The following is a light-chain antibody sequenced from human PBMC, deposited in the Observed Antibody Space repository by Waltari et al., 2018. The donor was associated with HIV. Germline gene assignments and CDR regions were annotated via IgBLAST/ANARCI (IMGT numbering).Light chain of an antibody. CDR3: QQYYSAPVT. V-gene: IGKV4-1*01. J-gene: IGKJ4*01. CDR2: WAS. CDR1: QSVLYSSNNNNY. Sequence: DIVMRQSPEYLSVSLGERATINCRSRQSVLYSSNNNNYLAGFQQKPGQPPKVLIYWASNRVAGVPDRFSGGGSGTDFTLTISSLQAEDVAVYYCQQYYSAPVTFGGGTKVEIK.